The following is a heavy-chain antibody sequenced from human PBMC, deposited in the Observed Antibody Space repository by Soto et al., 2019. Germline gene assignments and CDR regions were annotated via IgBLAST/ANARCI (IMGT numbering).Heavy chain of an antibody. Sequence: ASVKVSCKASGYTFTSYAMHWVRQAPGQRLEWMGWINAGNGNTKYSQKFQGRVTITRDTSASTAYMELSSLRSEDTAVYYCARDNLPRLLRYFDWLPNDAFDIWGQGTMVTVS. J-gene: IGHJ3*02. D-gene: IGHD3-9*01. CDR1: GYTFTSYA. CDR2: INAGNGNT. CDR3: ARDNLPRLLRYFDWLPNDAFDI. V-gene: IGHV1-3*01.